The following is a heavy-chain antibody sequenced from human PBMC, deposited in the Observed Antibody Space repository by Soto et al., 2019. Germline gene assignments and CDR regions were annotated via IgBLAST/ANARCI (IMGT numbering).Heavy chain of an antibody. CDR3: ARGRSSSSQSKDY. CDR1: GFTFSSYS. D-gene: IGHD6-6*01. V-gene: IGHV3-21*01. CDR2: ISSSSSYI. Sequence: RLSCAASGFTFSSYSMNWVRQAPGKGLEWVPSISSSSSYIYYADSVKSRFTISRDNAKNSLYLHMNSLRAEDTAAYYCARGRSSSSQSKDYWGQGTLVTVSS. J-gene: IGHJ4*02.